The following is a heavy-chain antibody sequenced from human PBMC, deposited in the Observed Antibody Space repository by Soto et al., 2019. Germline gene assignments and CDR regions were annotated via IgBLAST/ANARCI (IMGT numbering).Heavy chain of an antibody. CDR2: IYYSGST. J-gene: IGHJ6*02. CDR1: GGSISSSSYY. CDR3: ARTYCSSASCYGLYYFGMDV. D-gene: IGHD2-2*01. V-gene: IGHV4-39*07. Sequence: PSETLSLTCTVSGGSISSSSYYWGWIRQPPGKGLEWIGSIYYSGSTYYNPSLKSQVTISVDTSKNQFSLKLRSVTAADTAVYYCARTYCSSASCYGLYYFGMDVWGQGTTVTVSS.